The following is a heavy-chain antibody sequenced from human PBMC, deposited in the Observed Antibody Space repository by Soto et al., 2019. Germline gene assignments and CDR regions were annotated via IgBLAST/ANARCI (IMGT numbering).Heavy chain of an antibody. Sequence: TLSLTCTVSGAALSSGGYFYTWIRQPPGKGLEWIGYIYYSGSTYYNPSLKSRVTISVDTSKNQFSLKLSSVTAADTAVYYCAGFYGGSHNWFDPWGQGTLVTVSS. J-gene: IGHJ5*02. V-gene: IGHV4-30-4*08. CDR3: AGFYGGSHNWFDP. CDR1: GAALSSGGYF. D-gene: IGHD2-15*01. CDR2: IYYSGST.